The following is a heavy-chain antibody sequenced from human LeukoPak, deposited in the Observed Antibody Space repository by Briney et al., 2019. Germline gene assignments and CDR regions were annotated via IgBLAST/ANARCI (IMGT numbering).Heavy chain of an antibody. CDR1: GYTFTSYY. Sequence: ASVKVSCRASGYTFTSYYMHWVRQAPGQGLEWMGIINPSGGSTSYAQKFQERVTITRDMSTSTAYMELSSLRSEDTAVYYCAAVYSQELRFPPNWFDPWGQGTLVTVSS. D-gene: IGHD3-3*01. CDR2: INPSGGST. J-gene: IGHJ5*02. V-gene: IGHV1-46*01. CDR3: AAVYSQELRFPPNWFDP.